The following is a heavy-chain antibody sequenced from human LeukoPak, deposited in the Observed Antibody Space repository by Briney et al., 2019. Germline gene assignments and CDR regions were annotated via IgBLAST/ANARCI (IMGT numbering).Heavy chain of an antibody. CDR2: IYTSGST. J-gene: IGHJ6*03. V-gene: IGHV4-4*07. D-gene: IGHD3-22*01. Sequence: PSETLSLTCTVSGGSISSYYWSWIRQPAGKGLEWIGRIYTSGSTNYNPSLKSRVTMSVDTSKNQFSLKLSSVTAADTAVYYCARDLRSSGYYYWYYYYMDVWGKGTTVTISS. CDR3: ARDLRSSGYYYWYYYYMDV. CDR1: GGSISSYY.